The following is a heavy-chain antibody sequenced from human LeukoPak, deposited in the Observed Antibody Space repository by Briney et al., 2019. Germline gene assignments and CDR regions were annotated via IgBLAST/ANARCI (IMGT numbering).Heavy chain of an antibody. CDR3: ARLAVAGTKDY. V-gene: IGHV4-34*01. Sequence: SETLSLTCAVYGGSFSGYYWSWIRQPPGKGLEWIGYIYYSGSTNYNPSLKSRVTISVDTSKNQFSPKLSSVTAADTAVYYCARLAVAGTKDYWGQGTLVTVSS. J-gene: IGHJ4*02. CDR2: IYYSGST. D-gene: IGHD6-19*01. CDR1: GGSFSGYY.